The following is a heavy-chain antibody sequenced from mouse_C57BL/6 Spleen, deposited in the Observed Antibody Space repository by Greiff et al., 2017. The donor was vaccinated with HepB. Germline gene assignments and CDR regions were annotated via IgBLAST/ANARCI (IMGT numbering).Heavy chain of an antibody. CDR3: ARRGYYGSSPYWYFDV. CDR1: GFTFSDYG. D-gene: IGHD1-1*01. J-gene: IGHJ1*03. Sequence: EVQGVESGGGLVKPGGSLKLSCAASGFTFSDYGMHWVRQAPETGLEWVAYISSGRSTIYYADTVKGRFTISRDNAKNTLFLQMTSLRSEDTAMYYCARRGYYGSSPYWYFDVWGTGTTVTVSS. V-gene: IGHV5-17*01. CDR2: ISSGRSTI.